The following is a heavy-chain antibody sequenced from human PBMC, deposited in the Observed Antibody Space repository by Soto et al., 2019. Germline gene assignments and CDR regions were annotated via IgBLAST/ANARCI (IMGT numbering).Heavy chain of an antibody. CDR3: ARRRIVVTTNFDY. Sequence: PSETLSLTCNFSVGSIISSSYYWGWIRQPPGKGLEWIGHIFHTGSTYYNPSLKSRVTISVDTSKNQFSLKLSSVTATDTAVYYCARRRIVVTTNFDYWGQGTLVTVSS. CDR1: VGSIISSSYY. CDR2: IFHTGST. D-gene: IGHD1-26*01. J-gene: IGHJ4*02. V-gene: IGHV4-39*01.